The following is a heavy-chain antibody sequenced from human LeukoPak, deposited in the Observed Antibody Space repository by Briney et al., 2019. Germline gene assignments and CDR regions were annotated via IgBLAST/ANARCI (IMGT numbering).Heavy chain of an antibody. J-gene: IGHJ4*02. V-gene: IGHV3-23*01. CDR1: GFTFTDYA. Sequence: PGGSLRLSCAASGFTFTDYAMSWVRQAPEKGLEWISTISDNGGETYYADSVKGRFAISRDNSKNTLFLQMNSLRAEDSAVYYCATDRERDPSVYYLVGGQGTLITVSP. CDR3: ATDRERDPSVYYLV. D-gene: IGHD3-22*01. CDR2: ISDNGGET.